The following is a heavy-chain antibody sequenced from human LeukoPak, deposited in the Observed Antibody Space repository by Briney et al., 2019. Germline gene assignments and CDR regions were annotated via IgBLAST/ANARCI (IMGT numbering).Heavy chain of an antibody. Sequence: GASVKVSCKASGGTFSSYAISWVRQAPGQGLEWMGGIIPIFGTANYAQKFQGRVAITTDESTSTAYMELSSLRSEDTAVYYCAILNGVVTAIQVFMDVWGKGTTVTVSS. CDR2: IIPIFGTA. J-gene: IGHJ6*03. CDR1: GGTFSSYA. CDR3: AILNGVVTAIQVFMDV. D-gene: IGHD2-21*02. V-gene: IGHV1-69*05.